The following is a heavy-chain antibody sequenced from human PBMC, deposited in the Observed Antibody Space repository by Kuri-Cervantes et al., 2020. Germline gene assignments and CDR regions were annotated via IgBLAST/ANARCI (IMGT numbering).Heavy chain of an antibody. CDR2: ISGYNGDT. CDR3: ARDPGFDY. J-gene: IGHJ4*02. CDR1: GGTFSSYA. V-gene: IGHV1-18*01. Sequence: ASVKVSCKASGGTFSSYAISWVRQAPGQGLEWMGWISGYNGDTNHLQNLQGRVTMTAETSTSTAYMELRSLRSDDTAIYYCARDPGFDYWGRGTLVTVSS.